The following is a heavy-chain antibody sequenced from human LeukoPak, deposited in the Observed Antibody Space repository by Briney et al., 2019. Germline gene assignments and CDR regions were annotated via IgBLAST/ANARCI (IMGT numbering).Heavy chain of an antibody. J-gene: IGHJ4*02. CDR1: GYSLSSGYY. CDR2: IYHSGST. Sequence: SETLSLTCTVSGYSLSSGYYWGWIRQPPGKGLEWIGSIYHSGSTYYNPSLKSRVTISVDTSKNQFSLKLSSVTAADTAVYYCARDSRGYVPNFDYWGQGTLVTVSS. V-gene: IGHV4-38-2*02. CDR3: ARDSRGYVPNFDY. D-gene: IGHD5-12*01.